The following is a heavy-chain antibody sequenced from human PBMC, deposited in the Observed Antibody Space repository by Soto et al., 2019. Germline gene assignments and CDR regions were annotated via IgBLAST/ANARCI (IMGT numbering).Heavy chain of an antibody. V-gene: IGHV4-31*03. D-gene: IGHD2-15*01. J-gene: IGHJ6*02. CDR3: ARDRRYCSGGSCYSNVYYYYYGMDV. CDR1: GGSISSGGYY. CDR2: IYYSGST. Sequence: QVQLQESGPGLVKPSQTLSLTCTVSGGSISSGGYYWSWIRQHPGKGLEWIGYIYYSGSTYYNPSLNGRVTISVATSKNQFSLKLSSVTAADTAVYYCARDRRYCSGGSCYSNVYYYYYGMDVWGQGTTVTVSS.